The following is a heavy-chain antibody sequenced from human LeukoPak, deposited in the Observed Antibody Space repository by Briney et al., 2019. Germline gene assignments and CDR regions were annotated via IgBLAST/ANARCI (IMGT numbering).Heavy chain of an antibody. Sequence: GGSLRLSCAASGFTFSNAWMSWVRQAPGKGLEWVGRIKSETDGGTTDYAAPVKGRFTFSRDDPKNTLYLQMDSLKTDDTAVYYCARDRDDVLTYEYWGQGTLVTVSS. V-gene: IGHV3-15*01. CDR2: IKSETDGGTT. CDR3: ARDRDDVLTYEY. J-gene: IGHJ4*02. CDR1: GFTFSNAW. D-gene: IGHD3-9*01.